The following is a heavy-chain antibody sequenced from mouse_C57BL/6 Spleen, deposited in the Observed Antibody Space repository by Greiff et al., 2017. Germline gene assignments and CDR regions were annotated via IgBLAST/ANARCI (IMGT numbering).Heavy chain of an antibody. CDR3: ARLNDYDGWFAY. Sequence: QVQLQQPGAELVMPGASVKLSCKASGYTFTSYWMHWVKQRPGQGLEWIGEIDPSDSYTNYNQNFKGKSTLTVDKSSSTAYMQLSSLTSEDSAVYYCARLNDYDGWFAYWGQGTLVTVSA. CDR1: GYTFTSYW. J-gene: IGHJ3*01. CDR2: IDPSDSYT. V-gene: IGHV1-69*01. D-gene: IGHD2-4*01.